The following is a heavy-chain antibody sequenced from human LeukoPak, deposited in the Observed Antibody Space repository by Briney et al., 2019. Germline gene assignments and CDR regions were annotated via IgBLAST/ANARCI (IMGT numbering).Heavy chain of an antibody. J-gene: IGHJ4*02. D-gene: IGHD3-9*01. CDR2: IKNKTDGGTT. V-gene: IGHV3-15*01. CDR3: TTGIQYDILTGRTNDY. Sequence: GGSLRLSCAASGFTSSNAWMSWVRQAPGRGLEWVGRIKNKTDGGTTNYAPPVKARFTISRDDSKNTMYLQMNSLKTEDTAVYYCTTGIQYDILTGRTNDYWGQGTLVTVSS. CDR1: GFTSSNAW.